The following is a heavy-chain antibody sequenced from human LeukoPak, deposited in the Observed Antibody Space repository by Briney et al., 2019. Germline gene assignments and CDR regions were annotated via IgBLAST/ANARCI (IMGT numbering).Heavy chain of an antibody. V-gene: IGHV3-43*02. J-gene: IGHJ4*02. Sequence: GRSLRLSCAASGFTFSTYAMHWVRQAPGKGLEWVSLISGDGGSRFYADSVKGRFTISRDNSKNSLYLQMNSLRTEDAAMYYCARESGKFDYWGQGTLVAVSS. CDR2: ISGDGGSR. CDR1: GFTFSTYA. CDR3: ARESGKFDY.